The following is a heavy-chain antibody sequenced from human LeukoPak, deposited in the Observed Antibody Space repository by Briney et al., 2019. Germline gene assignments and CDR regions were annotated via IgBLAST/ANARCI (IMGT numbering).Heavy chain of an antibody. V-gene: IGHV3-21*01. J-gene: IGHJ4*02. D-gene: IGHD4-11*01. Sequence: GGSLRLSCAASGFTFSSYSMNWVRQAPGKGLEWVSSISSSSSYIYYADSVKGRFAIFRDNAKNSLYLQMNSLRAEDTAVYYCARRDHDYSNNLWGQGTLVTVSS. CDR1: GFTFSSYS. CDR3: ARRDHDYSNNL. CDR2: ISSSSSYI.